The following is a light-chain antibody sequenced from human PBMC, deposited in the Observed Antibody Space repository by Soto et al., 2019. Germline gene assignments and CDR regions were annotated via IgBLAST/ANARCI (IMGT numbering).Light chain of an antibody. CDR3: QQYNTSSRT. J-gene: IGKJ1*01. V-gene: IGKV1-9*01. CDR2: SAS. Sequence: IQLTPCACLMTSSVWDSVTLTCLASQIISSYLAWYQQKPGKAPQVLIYSASTLQSGVPARFSGSGSGTLFTLTISSLQPDDFATYHCQQYNTSSRTFGQGTMVDI. CDR1: QIISSY.